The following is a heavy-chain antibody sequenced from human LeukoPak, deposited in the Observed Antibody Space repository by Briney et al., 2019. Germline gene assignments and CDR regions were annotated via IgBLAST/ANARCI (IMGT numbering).Heavy chain of an antibody. CDR1: GFTFSSYA. D-gene: IGHD6-13*01. V-gene: IGHV3-23*01. CDR3: AISRSSWYDKHYDY. J-gene: IGHJ4*02. CDR2: ISGSGGST. Sequence: PGGSLRLSCAASGFTFSSYAMSWVRQAPGKGLEWVSAISGSGGSTYYADSVKGRFTIPRDNSRNTLYLQMNSLGAEDTAVYYCAISRSSWYDKHYDYWGQGTLVTVSS.